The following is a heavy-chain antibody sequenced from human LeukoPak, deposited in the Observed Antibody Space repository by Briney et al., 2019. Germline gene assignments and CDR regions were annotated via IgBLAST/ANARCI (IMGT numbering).Heavy chain of an antibody. J-gene: IGHJ4*02. D-gene: IGHD3-3*01. CDR2: IYSGGST. Sequence: GGSLRLSCGASGLIFSNYMSWVRQAPGKGLEWVSVIYSGGSTYYADSVKGRFTISRDNSKNTLYLQMNSLRAEDTAVYYCARARDYDFWSGYGYWGQGTLVTVSS. CDR1: GLIFSNY. CDR3: ARARDYDFWSGYGY. V-gene: IGHV3-53*01.